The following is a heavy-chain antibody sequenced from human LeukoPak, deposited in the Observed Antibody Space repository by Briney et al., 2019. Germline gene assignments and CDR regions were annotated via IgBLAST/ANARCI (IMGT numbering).Heavy chain of an antibody. Sequence: GESLKISCKASGYSFTSYWIGLVRQMPGKGLEWMGIIYTGDSDTRYSPSFQGQVTISADKSISTAYLQWSSLKASDTAMYYCGTVRHYCSGGSCYLAEYFQHWGQGTLVTVSS. V-gene: IGHV5-51*01. D-gene: IGHD2-15*01. J-gene: IGHJ1*01. CDR1: GYSFTSYW. CDR3: GTVRHYCSGGSCYLAEYFQH. CDR2: IYTGDSDT.